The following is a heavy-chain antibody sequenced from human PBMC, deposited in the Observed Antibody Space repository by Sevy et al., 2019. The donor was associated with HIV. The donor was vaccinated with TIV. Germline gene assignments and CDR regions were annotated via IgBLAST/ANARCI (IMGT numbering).Heavy chain of an antibody. Sequence: GGSLRLSCAASGFTFSSYAMSWVRQAPGKGLEWVSAISGSGGSTYYADSVKGLLTMSRENSKNTLYLQMNSLRAEDTAVYSCAKGGGAGMVRGVIITGAGMDVWGQGTTVTVSS. V-gene: IGHV3-23*01. CDR3: AKGGGAGMVRGVIITGAGMDV. CDR1: GFTFSSYA. D-gene: IGHD3-10*01. CDR2: ISGSGGST. J-gene: IGHJ6*02.